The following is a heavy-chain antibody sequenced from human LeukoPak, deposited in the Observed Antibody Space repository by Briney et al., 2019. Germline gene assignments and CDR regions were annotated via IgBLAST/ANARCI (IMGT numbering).Heavy chain of an antibody. V-gene: IGHV3-23*01. D-gene: IGHD2-8*01. J-gene: IGHJ4*02. CDR2: ISGSAGGA. Sequence: GGSLRLSCTASGFSLSNYAMSWVRQAPGKGPEWVSSISGSAGGAYYADSVKGRFTISGDNSKNTLYLQMHSLRAEDTAVYYCATEYHCTYWGQGTLVTVSS. CDR1: GFSLSNYA. CDR3: ATEYHCTY.